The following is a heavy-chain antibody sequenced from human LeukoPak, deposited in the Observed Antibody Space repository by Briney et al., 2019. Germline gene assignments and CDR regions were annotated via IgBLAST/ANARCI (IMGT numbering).Heavy chain of an antibody. Sequence: ASVKVSCKASGYTFTSYDINWVRQATGQGLEWMGWMNPNSGNTGYAQKFQGRVTITRNTSISTAYMELRSLRSDDTAVYYCAREIAVAPADVWGQGTTVTVSS. CDR3: AREIAVAPADV. V-gene: IGHV1-8*03. CDR2: MNPNSGNT. CDR1: GYTFTSYD. D-gene: IGHD6-19*01. J-gene: IGHJ6*02.